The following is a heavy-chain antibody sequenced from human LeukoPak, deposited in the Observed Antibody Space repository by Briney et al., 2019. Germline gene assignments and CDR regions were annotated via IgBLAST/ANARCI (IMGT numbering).Heavy chain of an antibody. V-gene: IGHV3-23*01. Sequence: GGSLRLSCAASGFTFSSYAMSWVRQAPGKGLEWVSAISGSGGSTYYADSVKGRFTISRDNSKNPLYLQMNSLRAEDTAVYYCAKEPRLEWFPDYGMDVWGQGTTVTVSS. J-gene: IGHJ6*02. CDR3: AKEPRLEWFPDYGMDV. CDR1: GFTFSSYA. D-gene: IGHD3-3*01. CDR2: ISGSGGST.